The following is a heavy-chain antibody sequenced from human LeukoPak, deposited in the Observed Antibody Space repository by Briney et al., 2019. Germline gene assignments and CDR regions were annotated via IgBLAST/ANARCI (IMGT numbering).Heavy chain of an antibody. V-gene: IGHV4-34*01. CDR3: ARVDTAMAANWFDP. Sequence: PSETLSLTCAVYGGSFSGYYWSWIRQPPGKGLEWIGEINHSGSTNYNPSLKSRVTISVDTSKNQFSLKLSSVTAADTAVYYCARVDTAMAANWFDPWGQGTLVTVSS. CDR1: GGSFSGYY. J-gene: IGHJ5*02. D-gene: IGHD5-18*01. CDR2: INHSGST.